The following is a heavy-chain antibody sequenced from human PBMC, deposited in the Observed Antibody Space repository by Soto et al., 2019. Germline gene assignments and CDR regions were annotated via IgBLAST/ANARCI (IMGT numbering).Heavy chain of an antibody. J-gene: IGHJ4*02. V-gene: IGHV3-74*01. Sequence: EVQLVESGGGLVQPGGSLRLSCAASGFTFSSYWMHWVRQAPGKGLVWVSRINSDGSSTNYADSVKGRFTMSRDNAKNSLYLQMNSLRAEDTAEYYCVRKGGYDPDYWGQGTLVTVSS. D-gene: IGHD5-12*01. CDR2: INSDGSST. CDR3: VRKGGYDPDY. CDR1: GFTFSSYW.